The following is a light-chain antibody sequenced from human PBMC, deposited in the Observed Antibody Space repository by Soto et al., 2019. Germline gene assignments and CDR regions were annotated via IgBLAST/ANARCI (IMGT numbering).Light chain of an antibody. J-gene: IGKJ2*01. CDR2: DAS. CDR1: QGISSA. Sequence: AIQLTQSPSSLSASVGDRVTITCRASQGISSALAWYQQKPGKAPKLLIYDASSLESGVPSRFSGSGSGTDFTLTISSLQPEDFAPYYCQQFNSYPRMYTCGQGTKLEIK. CDR3: QQFNSYPRMYT. V-gene: IGKV1-13*02.